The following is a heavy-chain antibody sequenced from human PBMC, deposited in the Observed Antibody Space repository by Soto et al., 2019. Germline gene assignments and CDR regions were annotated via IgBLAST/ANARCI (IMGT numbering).Heavy chain of an antibody. Sequence: SGPTLVNPTQTLTLTCTFSGFSLSTSGMCVSWIRQPPGKALEWLALIDWDDDKYYSTSLKTRLTISKDTSKNQVVLTMTNMDPVDTATYYCARIRSGFYYYGMDVWGRGTTVTVSS. V-gene: IGHV2-70*01. CDR3: ARIRSGFYYYGMDV. CDR2: IDWDDDK. J-gene: IGHJ6*02. CDR1: GFSLSTSGMC. D-gene: IGHD3-3*01.